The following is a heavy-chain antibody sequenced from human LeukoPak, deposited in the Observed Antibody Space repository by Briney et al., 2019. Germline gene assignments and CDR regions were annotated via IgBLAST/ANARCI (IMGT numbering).Heavy chain of an antibody. CDR2: FDPEDGET. V-gene: IGHV1-24*01. J-gene: IGHJ5*02. D-gene: IGHD6-19*01. CDR1: GYTLTELS. CDR3: ATVMKYQWLVQKDWFDP. Sequence: ASVKVSCKVSGYTLTELSMHWVRQAPGKGLEWMGGFDPEDGETIYAQKFKGRVTMTEDTSTDTAYMELSSLRSEDTAVYYCATVMKYQWLVQKDWFDPWGQGTLVTVSS.